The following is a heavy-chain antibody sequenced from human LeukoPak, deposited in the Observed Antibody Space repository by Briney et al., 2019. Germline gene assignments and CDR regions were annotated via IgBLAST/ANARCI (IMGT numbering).Heavy chain of an antibody. Sequence: SETLSLTCAVYGGSFSGYYWSWIRQPPGKGLEWIGEINHSGSTNYNPSLKSRVTISVDTSKNQFSLKLSSVTAADTAVYYCARRTSGSPFDYWGPGTLVTVSS. CDR1: GGSFSGYY. D-gene: IGHD6-19*01. V-gene: IGHV4-34*01. J-gene: IGHJ4*02. CDR3: ARRTSGSPFDY. CDR2: INHSGST.